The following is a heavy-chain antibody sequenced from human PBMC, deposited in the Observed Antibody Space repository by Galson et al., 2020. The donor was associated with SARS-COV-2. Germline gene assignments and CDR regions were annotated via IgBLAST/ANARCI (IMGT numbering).Heavy chain of an antibody. V-gene: IGHV4-38-2*02. CDR1: RYSISSGHY. Sequence: ASETLSLTCTVSRYSISSGHYWGWIRQPPGKGLEWIGSIYHSGSTYYNPSLKSRVTISVDTSKNQFSLKLRSVTAADTAVYYCARAVNYDSGGYYLYFDYWGQGTLVTVSS. CDR3: ARAVNYDSGGYYLYFDY. CDR2: IYHSGST. D-gene: IGHD3-22*01. J-gene: IGHJ4*02.